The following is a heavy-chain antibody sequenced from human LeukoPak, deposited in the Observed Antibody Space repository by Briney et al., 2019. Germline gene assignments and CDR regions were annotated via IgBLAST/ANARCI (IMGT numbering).Heavy chain of an antibody. Sequence: ASVTVSCKASGYTFTGYHMHWVRQAPGQGLEWMGWINPNSGGTDYAQKFQGRVTMTRDTSISTAYMELSRLRSDGTAVYYCARRYFDWTSYYYYYYGMDVWGQGTTVTVSS. CDR1: GYTFTGYH. CDR3: ARRYFDWTSYYYYYYGMDV. J-gene: IGHJ6*02. CDR2: INPNSGGT. D-gene: IGHD3-9*01. V-gene: IGHV1-2*02.